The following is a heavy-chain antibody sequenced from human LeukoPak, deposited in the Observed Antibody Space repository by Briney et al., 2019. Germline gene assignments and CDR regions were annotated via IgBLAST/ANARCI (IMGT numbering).Heavy chain of an antibody. CDR1: GFTFNAYY. D-gene: IGHD2-8*02. J-gene: IGHJ6*03. CDR2: ISRHGTAI. CDR3: ARECVTGGCYYMDV. V-gene: IGHV3-74*01. Sequence: GGSLRLSCATSGFTFNAYYMHWVRQVPGKGVVGVSRISRHGTAIVYADSVKGRFTISRDGAKNTLYLQMDSLTADDAALYYCARECVTGGCYYMDVWGKGTTVTVS.